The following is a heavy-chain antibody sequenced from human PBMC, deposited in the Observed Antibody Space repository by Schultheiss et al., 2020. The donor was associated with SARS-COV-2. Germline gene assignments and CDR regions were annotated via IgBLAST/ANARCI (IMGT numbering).Heavy chain of an antibody. J-gene: IGHJ5*02. D-gene: IGHD3-10*01. CDR2: IYHSGST. CDR3: ARLWFGESHWFDP. CDR1: DSSISSGYY. Sequence: SETLSLTCGVSDSSISSGYYWGWIRQPPGKGLEWIGSIYHSGSTYYNPSLKSRVTISVDTSKNQFSLKLSSVTAADTAVYYCARLWFGESHWFDPWGQGTLVTVSS. V-gene: IGHV4-38-2*01.